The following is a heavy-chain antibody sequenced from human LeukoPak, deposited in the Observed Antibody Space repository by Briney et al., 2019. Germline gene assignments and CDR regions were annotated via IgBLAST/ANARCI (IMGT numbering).Heavy chain of an antibody. CDR3: AREGPGYYGSGSYYLFDY. CDR2: IYYSGST. Sequence: PSQTLSLTCTVSGGSISSGRYFWSWIRQHPGKGLEWNGYIYYSGSTYYNPSLKSRVTISVDTSKNQFSLKLSSVTAADTAVYYCAREGPGYYGSGSYYLFDYWGQGTLVTVSS. CDR1: GGSISSGRYF. J-gene: IGHJ4*02. V-gene: IGHV4-31*03. D-gene: IGHD3-10*01.